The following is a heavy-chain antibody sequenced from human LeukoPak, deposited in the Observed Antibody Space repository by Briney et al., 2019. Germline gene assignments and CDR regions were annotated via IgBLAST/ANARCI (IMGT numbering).Heavy chain of an antibody. D-gene: IGHD2-2*01. CDR2: LYYSGWST. J-gene: IGHJ4*02. CDR3: ARLGCSSASCYPVN. CDR1: GGSISSSYYY. V-gene: IGHV4-39*01. Sequence: SETLSLTCTVSGGSISSSYYYWGWVRQPPGKGLEWIGSLYYSGWSTYYNPSLKSRVTISVDTSKNQFSLKLNSVTAADTAVYYCARLGCSSASCYPVNWGQGTLVTVSS.